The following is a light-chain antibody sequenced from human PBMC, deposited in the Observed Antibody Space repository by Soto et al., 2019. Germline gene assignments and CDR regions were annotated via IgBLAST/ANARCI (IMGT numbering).Light chain of an antibody. CDR3: QQYNNWPPLT. CDR1: QSVSSN. J-gene: IGKJ2*01. Sequence: EIVMTQSPATLSASPGERTTLSCRASQSVSSNLAWYQQKPGQAPMLLIYGASTRATGIPARFSGSGSGTEFTLTISGLQSEDFAVYYGQQYNNWPPLTFGQGTKLEIK. CDR2: GAS. V-gene: IGKV3-15*01.